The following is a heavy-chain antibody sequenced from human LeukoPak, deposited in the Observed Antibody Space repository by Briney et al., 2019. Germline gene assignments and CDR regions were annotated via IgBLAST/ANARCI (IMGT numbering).Heavy chain of an antibody. CDR1: GFTFDDYA. CDR2: ISWNSGSI. V-gene: IGHV3-9*01. Sequence: GRSLRLSCAASGFTFDDYAMHWVRQAPGKGLEWVSGISWNSGSIGYADSVKGRFTISRDNAKNSLYLQMNGLRAEDTALYYCAKGGGQWPVDYWGQGTLVTVSS. D-gene: IGHD6-19*01. CDR3: AKGGGQWPVDY. J-gene: IGHJ4*02.